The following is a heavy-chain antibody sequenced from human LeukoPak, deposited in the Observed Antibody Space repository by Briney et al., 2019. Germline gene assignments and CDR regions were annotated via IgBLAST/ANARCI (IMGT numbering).Heavy chain of an antibody. CDR1: GFTFSSYA. J-gene: IGHJ5*02. CDR3: ARDLSWFDP. CDR2: ISYDGSNK. Sequence: GGSLRLSCAASGFTFSSYAMHWVRQAPGKGLEWVAVISYDGSNKYYADSVKGRFTISRDNSKNTLYLQMNSLRAEDTAVYYCARDLSWFDPWGQGTLVTVSS. V-gene: IGHV3-30-3*01.